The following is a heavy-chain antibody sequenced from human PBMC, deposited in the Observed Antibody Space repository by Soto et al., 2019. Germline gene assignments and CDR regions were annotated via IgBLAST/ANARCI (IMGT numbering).Heavy chain of an antibody. CDR3: TRGYCSVGSCAFDI. Sequence: EEQLVESGGALVQPGRSLRLSCAASGFTFDDYAMHWVRQAPGKGLEWVSFITWNGGSVGYADSLKGRFTISRDNAKNSLYLQLSSLRSEDTAFYYCTRGYCSVGSCAFDIWGQGTMVTVPS. CDR1: GFTFDDYA. J-gene: IGHJ3*02. CDR2: ITWNGGSV. V-gene: IGHV3-9*01. D-gene: IGHD2-15*01.